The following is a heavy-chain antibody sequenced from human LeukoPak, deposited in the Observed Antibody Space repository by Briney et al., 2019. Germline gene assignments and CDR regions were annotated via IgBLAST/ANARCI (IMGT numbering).Heavy chain of an antibody. V-gene: IGHV3-7*01. CDR2: IKQDGSEE. CDR3: ARVQWELRGVGSYFEY. Sequence: GGSLRLSCVVSGFTFSSYWMSWVRQAPGKGLEWVANIKQDGSEEYYVDSVKGRFTMSRDNAKNSLYLQMNSLRAEDTAVYYCARVQWELRGVGSYFEYWGQGALVTVSS. J-gene: IGHJ4*02. D-gene: IGHD1-26*01. CDR1: GFTFSSYW.